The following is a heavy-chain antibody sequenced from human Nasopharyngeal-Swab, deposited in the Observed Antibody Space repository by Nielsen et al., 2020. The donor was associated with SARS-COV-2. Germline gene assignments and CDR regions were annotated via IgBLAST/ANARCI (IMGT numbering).Heavy chain of an antibody. J-gene: IGHJ4*02. CDR1: GFTFSNAW. D-gene: IGHD5-12*01. CDR3: TTDSSGYGNY. CDR2: IKRKSDGGTT. V-gene: IGHV3-15*01. Sequence: GESLKISCAASGFTFSNAWMSWVRQAPGKGPEWVGRIKRKSDGGTTDYAAPVKGRFTISRDDSKNTLYLQMNSLKTEDTAVYYCTTDSSGYGNYWGQGTLVTVSS.